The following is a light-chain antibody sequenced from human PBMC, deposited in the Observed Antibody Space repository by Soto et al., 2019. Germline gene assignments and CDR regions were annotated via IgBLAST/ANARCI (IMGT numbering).Light chain of an antibody. CDR2: GTS. CDR3: RQYGSSPRT. V-gene: IGKV3-20*01. Sequence: EIVLKQSPGTLPLSPGERGTLSCRASQSVSSSYLAWYQQKPGQAPRLLMYGTSSRATGTPDRFSGSGSGTDFTLTISSLEPEDVAVYYCRQYGSSPRTFGQGTKVDIK. J-gene: IGKJ1*01. CDR1: QSVSSSY.